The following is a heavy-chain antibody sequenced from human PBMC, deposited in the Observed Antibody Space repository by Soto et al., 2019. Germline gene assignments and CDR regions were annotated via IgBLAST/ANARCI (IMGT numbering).Heavy chain of an antibody. Sequence: ASVKVSCKVSGYTLTELSMHWVRQAPGKRLEWMGGFDPEDGETIYAQKFQGRVTMTEDTSTNTAYMELSSLRSEGTAVYYCARVSAVAGTGGDYWGQGTLVTVSS. CDR1: GYTLTELS. D-gene: IGHD6-19*01. V-gene: IGHV1-24*01. J-gene: IGHJ4*02. CDR2: FDPEDGET. CDR3: ARVSAVAGTGGDY.